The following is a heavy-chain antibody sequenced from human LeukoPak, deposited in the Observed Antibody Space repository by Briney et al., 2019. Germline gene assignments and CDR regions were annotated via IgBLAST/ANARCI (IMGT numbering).Heavy chain of an antibody. CDR3: ARTAYYYASGHNWFDP. Sequence: PSETLSLTFAVYGGSFSGYYWSWIRQPPGKGLEGIGEINHSGSTNYNPSLKSRVTISVDTSNNQFSLKLSSVTAADTDVFYCARTAYYYASGHNWFDPWGQGTLVTVSS. CDR1: GGSFSGYY. CDR2: INHSGST. J-gene: IGHJ5*02. D-gene: IGHD3-10*01. V-gene: IGHV4-34*01.